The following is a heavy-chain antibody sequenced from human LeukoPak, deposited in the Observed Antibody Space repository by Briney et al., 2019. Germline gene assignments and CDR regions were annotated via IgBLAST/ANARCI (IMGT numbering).Heavy chain of an antibody. J-gene: IGHJ4*02. Sequence: PGGSLRLSCAASGFTFGSYGMHWVRQAPGKGLEWVAVISYDGSNRYYADSVKGRFTISRDNSKNTLYLQMNSLRAEDTAVYYCAKDTKDGYSYGYDYWGQGTLVTVSS. V-gene: IGHV3-30*18. CDR2: ISYDGSNR. CDR1: GFTFGSYG. CDR3: AKDTKDGYSYGYDY. D-gene: IGHD5-18*01.